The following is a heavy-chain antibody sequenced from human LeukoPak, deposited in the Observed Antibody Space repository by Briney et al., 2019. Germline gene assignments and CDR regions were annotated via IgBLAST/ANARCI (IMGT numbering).Heavy chain of an antibody. CDR1: GYSFTSYW. Sequence: GESLQISCKGSGYSFTSYWIGWVRQMPGKGLEWMGIIYPGDSDTRYSPSFQGQVTISADKSISTAYLQWSSLKASDTAMYYCARLDYYDSSGYYYYRAFDIWGQGTMVTVSS. J-gene: IGHJ3*02. D-gene: IGHD3-22*01. V-gene: IGHV5-51*01. CDR3: ARLDYYDSSGYYYYRAFDI. CDR2: IYPGDSDT.